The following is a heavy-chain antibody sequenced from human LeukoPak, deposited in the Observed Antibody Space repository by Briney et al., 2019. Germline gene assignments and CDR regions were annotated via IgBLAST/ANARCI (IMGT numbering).Heavy chain of an antibody. CDR2: IHQDGRSE. V-gene: IGHV3-7*03. J-gene: IGHJ4*02. CDR3: ARDLSSRDAY. CDR1: GFTVSSYW. D-gene: IGHD6-13*01. Sequence: GGSLRLSCAASGFTVSSYWMSWVRQAPGEGLEWVACIHQDGRSEYYVDSVKGRFAISRDNTKNSLYLQMSSLTVEDTAVYYCARDLSSRDAYWGQGTLVTVSS.